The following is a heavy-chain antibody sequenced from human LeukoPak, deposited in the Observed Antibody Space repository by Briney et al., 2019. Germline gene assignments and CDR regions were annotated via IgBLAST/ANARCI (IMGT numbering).Heavy chain of an antibody. V-gene: IGHV4-34*01. CDR1: GGSFSGYY. CDR3: ARDRIAAAGTVIDY. Sequence: PSETLSLTCAVYGGSFSGYYWSWIRQPPGKGLEWIGEINHSGSTNYNPSLKSRVTMSVDTSKNLFSLKLSSVTAADTAVYYCARDRIAAAGTVIDYWGQGTLVTVSS. CDR2: INHSGST. J-gene: IGHJ4*02. D-gene: IGHD6-13*01.